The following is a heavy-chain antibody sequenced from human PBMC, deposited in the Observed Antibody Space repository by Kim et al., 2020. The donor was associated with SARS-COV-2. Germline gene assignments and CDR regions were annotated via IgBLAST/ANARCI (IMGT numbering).Heavy chain of an antibody. Sequence: GDSEDYADSVKGRFTISRDNAKNSLYLQMNSLRADDTAVYYCARIYDGGDYWGQGTLVTVSS. CDR3: ARIYDGGDY. D-gene: IGHD5-12*01. V-gene: IGHV3-11*01. J-gene: IGHJ4*02. CDR2: GDSE.